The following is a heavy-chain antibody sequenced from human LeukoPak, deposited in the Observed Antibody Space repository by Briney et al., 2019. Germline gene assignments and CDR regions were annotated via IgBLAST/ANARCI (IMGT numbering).Heavy chain of an antibody. V-gene: IGHV4-34*01. CDR1: GGSFSGYY. CDR3: ARRLLLAFVDY. Sequence: SETLPLTCAVYGGSFSGYYWSWIRQPPGKGLEWIGEINHSGSTNYNPSLKSRVTISVDTSKNQFSLKLSSVTAADTAVYYCARRLLLAFVDYWGQGTLVTVSS. J-gene: IGHJ4*02. D-gene: IGHD6-19*01. CDR2: INHSGST.